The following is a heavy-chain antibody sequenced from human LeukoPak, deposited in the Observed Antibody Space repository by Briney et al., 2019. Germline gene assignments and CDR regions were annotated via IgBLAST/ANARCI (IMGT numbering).Heavy chain of an antibody. CDR1: GYTFSNYG. D-gene: IGHD3-9*01. J-gene: IGHJ4*02. V-gene: IGHV1-18*01. CDR3: ARFSVGGRYDFDY. Sequence: ASVKVSCKASGYTFSNYGISWVRQAPGQGLEWMGWISVYNGNTNHAQKVQGRVTMTTDTSTNTAYMELRSLRSDDTAVYYCARFSVGGRYDFDYWGQGTLVTVSS. CDR2: ISVYNGNT.